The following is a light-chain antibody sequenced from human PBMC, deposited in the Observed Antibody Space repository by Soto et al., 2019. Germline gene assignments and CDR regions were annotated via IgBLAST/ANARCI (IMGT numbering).Light chain of an antibody. CDR1: QSVSSY. Sequence: IVLTQSPATLSLSPGERATLYCRTSQSVSSYLAWYQQKPGQAPRLLIYDASNRATGIPARFSGSGSGTDFTLTISSREPEDVAVYNCQYRSNWSPGTFGQGTRLEIK. CDR3: QYRSNWSPGT. V-gene: IGKV3-11*01. J-gene: IGKJ5*01. CDR2: DAS.